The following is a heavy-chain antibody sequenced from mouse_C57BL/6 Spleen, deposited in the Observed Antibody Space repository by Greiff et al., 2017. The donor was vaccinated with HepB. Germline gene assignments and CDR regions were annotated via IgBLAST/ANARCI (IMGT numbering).Heavy chain of an antibody. J-gene: IGHJ2*01. Sequence: VQLQQPGAELVKPGASVKLSCKASGYTFTSYWMQWVKQRPGQGLEWIGEIDPSDSYTNYNQKFKGKATFTVDTSSSTAYMQLSSLTSEDSAVYYCARTGATVVNYWGQGTTLTVSS. D-gene: IGHD1-1*01. V-gene: IGHV1-50*01. CDR3: ARTGATVVNY. CDR1: GYTFTSYW. CDR2: IDPSDSYT.